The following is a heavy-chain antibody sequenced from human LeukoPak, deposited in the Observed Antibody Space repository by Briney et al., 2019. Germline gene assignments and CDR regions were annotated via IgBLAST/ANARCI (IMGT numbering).Heavy chain of an antibody. CDR1: GGSISSSSYY. D-gene: IGHD2-15*01. CDR3: SREGYCDGGSCAIDL. Sequence: PSETLSLTCTVSGGSISSSSYYWGWIRQPPGKGLEWIGSIYHSGSTYHNPSLKSRVTISVDTSKNQFSLNLSSVTAADTAIYYCSREGYCDGGSCAIDLWGQGTLVTVSS. J-gene: IGHJ5*02. V-gene: IGHV4-39*01. CDR2: IYHSGST.